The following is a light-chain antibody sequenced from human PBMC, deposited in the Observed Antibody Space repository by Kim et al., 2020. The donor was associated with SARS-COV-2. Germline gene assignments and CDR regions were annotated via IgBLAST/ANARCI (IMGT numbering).Light chain of an antibody. Sequence: DIVMTQSPATLSVSPGERATLSCRASQSVSNNLAWYQQKPGRAPSLLIYGASTRATGVPARFSGSGSGTEFTLTITSLQSEDFAVYYCQQYDKWPPWTFGRGTKVDIK. CDR3: QQYDKWPPWT. V-gene: IGKV3-15*01. CDR1: QSVSNN. CDR2: GAS. J-gene: IGKJ1*01.